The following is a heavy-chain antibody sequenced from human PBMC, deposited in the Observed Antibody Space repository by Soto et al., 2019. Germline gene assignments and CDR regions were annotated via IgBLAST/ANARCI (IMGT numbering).Heavy chain of an antibody. D-gene: IGHD3-22*01. CDR1: GFTFSSYG. CDR3: AKDPAYYYDSTQYNWFDP. Sequence: SLRLSCAASGFTFSSYGMHWVRQAPGKGLEWVAVISYDGSNKYYADSVKGRFTISRDNSKNTLYLQMNSLRAEDTAVYYCAKDPAYYYDSTQYNWFDPWGQGTMVTVSS. J-gene: IGHJ5*01. CDR2: ISYDGSNK. V-gene: IGHV3-30*18.